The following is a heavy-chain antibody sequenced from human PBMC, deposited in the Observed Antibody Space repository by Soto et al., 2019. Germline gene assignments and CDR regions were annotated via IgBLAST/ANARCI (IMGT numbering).Heavy chain of an antibody. CDR1: GASINNNDYY. D-gene: IGHD3-22*01. Sequence: QLQESGPGLVMPSQTLSLTCTVSGASINNNDYYWSWIRQTPGKGLEWIGYVYYSGSTDYIPFLKSRLSMTIDKSQNQFTLKLNSVTAADTATYNCGRMSYFYDKRSLDLWGRGTLVAVSS. J-gene: IGHJ2*01. CDR2: VYYSGST. CDR3: GRMSYFYDKRSLDL. V-gene: IGHV4-30-4*01.